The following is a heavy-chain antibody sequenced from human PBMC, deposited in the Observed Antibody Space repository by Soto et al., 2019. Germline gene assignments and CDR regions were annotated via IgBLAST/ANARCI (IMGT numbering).Heavy chain of an antibody. CDR1: GDPIRSGDYY. CDR3: ASFVGYYYYGMDV. D-gene: IGHD1-26*01. Sequence: QVHLEESGPGLVKPSQTLSLTCTVLGDPIRSGDYYWNWIRQPPGRGLEWIGYIYYSGSTYYNPSLKSRLTMSGDTSKNQFSLRLSSVIAADTAVYYCASFVGYYYYGMDVWGQGTTVIVSS. V-gene: IGHV4-30-4*01. CDR2: IYYSGST. J-gene: IGHJ6*02.